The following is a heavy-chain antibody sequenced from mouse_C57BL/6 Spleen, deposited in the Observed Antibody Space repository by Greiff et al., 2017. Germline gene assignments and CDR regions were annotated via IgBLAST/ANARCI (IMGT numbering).Heavy chain of an antibody. CDR1: GYSITSGYY. J-gene: IGHJ1*03. V-gene: IGHV3-6*01. Sequence: EVQLQQSGPGLVKPSQSLSLTCSVTGYSITSGYYWNWIRQFPGNQLEWMGYISYDGSNNYNPSLKNRISITRDTSKNQFFLKLNSVTTEDTATYCCARGGGYGGDFDVWGTGTTVTVSS. CDR3: ARGGGYGGDFDV. CDR2: ISYDGSN. D-gene: IGHD2-2*01.